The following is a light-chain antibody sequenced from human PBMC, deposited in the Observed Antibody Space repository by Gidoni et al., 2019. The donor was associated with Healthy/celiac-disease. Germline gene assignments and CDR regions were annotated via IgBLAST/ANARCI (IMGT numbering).Light chain of an antibody. CDR2: DAS. V-gene: IGKV3-11*01. Sequence: EIVLTQSPATLSLSPGDRATLSCRASQSVSSYLAWYQQKPGQAPRLLIYDASNRATGIPARFSGSGSGTDFTLTISSLEPEDFAVYYCQQRSNWWTFGQXTKVEIK. CDR1: QSVSSY. CDR3: QQRSNWWT. J-gene: IGKJ1*01.